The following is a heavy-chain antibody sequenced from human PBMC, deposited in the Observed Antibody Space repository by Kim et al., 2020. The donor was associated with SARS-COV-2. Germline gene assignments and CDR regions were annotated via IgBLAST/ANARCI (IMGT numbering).Heavy chain of an antibody. CDR2: IYSGGSST. CDR3: AKGFLTLLRPVREVAFFDY. J-gene: IGHJ4*02. D-gene: IGHD3-9*01. V-gene: IGHV3-23*03. Sequence: GGSLRLSCAASGFTFSSYAMSWVRQAPGKGLEWVSVIYSGGSSTYYADSVKGRFTISRDNSKNTLYLQMNSLRAEDTAVYYCAKGFLTLLRPVREVAFFDYWGQGTLVTVSS. CDR1: GFTFSSYA.